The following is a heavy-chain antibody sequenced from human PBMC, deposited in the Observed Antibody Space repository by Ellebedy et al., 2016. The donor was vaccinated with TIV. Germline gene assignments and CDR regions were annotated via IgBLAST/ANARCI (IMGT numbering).Heavy chain of an antibody. V-gene: IGHV4-59*08. CDR3: ARNVDP. CDR2: LYCNGNT. J-gene: IGHJ5*02. Sequence: SETLSLTCTVSGGSMSSYYWSWIRQPPGKGLEWIGYLYCNGNTNYNPSLKSRVTISVDTSKTQFSLKLSSVTAADTAVYFCARNVDPWGQGALVTVSS. CDR1: GGSMSSYY.